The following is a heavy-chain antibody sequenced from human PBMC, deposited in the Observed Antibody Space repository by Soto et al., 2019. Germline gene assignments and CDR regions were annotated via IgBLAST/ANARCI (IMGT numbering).Heavy chain of an antibody. CDR3: VSDDDRPQNRMDV. D-gene: IGHD6-6*01. CDR2: ITKDGSSK. V-gene: IGHV3-33*01. J-gene: IGHJ6*02. CDR1: GFTFSSYG. Sequence: QVHLVESGGGVVQPGRSLTVSCEASGFTFSSYGMHWVRQAPGKGLDWVAVITKDGSSKYYADSVKGRFTIARYNSRNSLSLKMNTLRAEDTPLYYCVSDDDRPQNRMDVWGQGSTVTVSS.